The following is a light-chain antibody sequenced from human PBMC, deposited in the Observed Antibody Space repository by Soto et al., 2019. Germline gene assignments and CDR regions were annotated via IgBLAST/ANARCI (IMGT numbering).Light chain of an antibody. V-gene: IGLV2-11*01. J-gene: IGLJ2*01. CDR2: DVS. CDR1: SNDVGGYNY. CDR3: CSYAGSYVV. Sequence: QSVLTQPASVSGSPEQSITISCTGTSNDVGGYNYVSWYQQHPGKAPKLMIYDVSKRPSGVPDRFSGSKSGNTASLTISGLQAEDEADYYCCSYAGSYVVFGGGTKLTVL.